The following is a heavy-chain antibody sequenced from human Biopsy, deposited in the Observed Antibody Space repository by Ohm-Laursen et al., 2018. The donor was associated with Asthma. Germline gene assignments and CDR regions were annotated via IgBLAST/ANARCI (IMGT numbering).Heavy chain of an antibody. V-gene: IGHV1-18*01. Sequence: ASVKVSCKTSGYTFNSAGITWVRQAPGQGLEWMGWISVYNGNTKVAQKLQDRVTMITDTSTSTAYMELRSLRPDDTAVYFCARAADYSHYYGIDVWGQGTTVTVS. CDR3: ARAADYSHYYGIDV. D-gene: IGHD3-10*01. CDR1: GYTFNSAG. J-gene: IGHJ6*02. CDR2: ISVYNGNT.